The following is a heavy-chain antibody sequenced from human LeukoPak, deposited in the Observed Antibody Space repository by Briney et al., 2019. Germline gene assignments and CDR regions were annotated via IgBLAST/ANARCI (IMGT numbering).Heavy chain of an antibody. CDR2: ISSGSVTI. CDR1: GFTFSSYS. D-gene: IGHD2-15*01. V-gene: IGHV3-48*02. CDR3: ARLYCSGGSCPQDY. Sequence: GGSLGLSCTVSGFTFSSYSMNWVRQAPGKGLEWVSYISSGSVTIYYADSVKGRFTISRDNAKNSLYLQMNSLRDEDTAVYYCARLYCSGGSCPQDYWGRGTLVTVSS. J-gene: IGHJ4*02.